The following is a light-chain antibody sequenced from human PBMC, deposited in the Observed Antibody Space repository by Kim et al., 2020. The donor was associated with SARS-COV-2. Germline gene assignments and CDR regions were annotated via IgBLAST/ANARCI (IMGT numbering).Light chain of an antibody. J-gene: IGLJ3*02. CDR2: GKN. CDR3: NSRDSSGNHLV. CDR1: SLRSYY. Sequence: ALGQTVRSTCQGDSLRSYYAIWYQQKPGQAPVLVIYGKNNRPSGIPDRFSGSSSGNTASLTITGAQAEDEADYYCNSRDSSGNHLVFGGGTQLTVL. V-gene: IGLV3-19*01.